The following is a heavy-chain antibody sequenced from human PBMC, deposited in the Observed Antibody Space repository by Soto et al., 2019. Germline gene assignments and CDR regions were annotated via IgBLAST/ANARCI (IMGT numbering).Heavy chain of an antibody. CDR2: ISGSGGST. Sequence: VHSGGSLRLSCAASGFTFSSYAMSWVRHAPGKGLEWVSAISGSGGSTYYADSVKGRFTISRDNSKNTLYLQMNSLRAEDTDVYYCAKERALVFSLAEFDYWGQGTLVTVSS. CDR1: GFTFSSYA. D-gene: IGHD3-16*02. J-gene: IGHJ4*02. CDR3: AKERALVFSLAEFDY. V-gene: IGHV3-23*01.